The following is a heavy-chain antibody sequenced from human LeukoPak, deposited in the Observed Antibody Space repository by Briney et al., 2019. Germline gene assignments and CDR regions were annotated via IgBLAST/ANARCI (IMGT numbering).Heavy chain of an antibody. V-gene: IGHV4-30-4*01. D-gene: IGHD3-10*01. J-gene: IGHJ4*02. Sequence: SETLSLTCTVSGGSISSGDYYWSWIRQPPGKGLEWIGYIYYSGSTYYNPSLKSRVTISVDTSKNQFSLKLSSVTAADTAVYYCARQMVRGVNDYWGQGTLVTVSS. CDR2: IYYSGST. CDR3: ARQMVRGVNDY. CDR1: GGSISSGDYY.